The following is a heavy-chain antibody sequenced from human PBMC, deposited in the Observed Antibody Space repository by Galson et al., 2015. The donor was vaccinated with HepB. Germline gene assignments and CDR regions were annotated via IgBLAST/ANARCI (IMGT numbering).Heavy chain of an antibody. CDR2: ISSSSSYT. J-gene: IGHJ4*02. Sequence: SLRLSCAAPGFTFSDHYMSWLRQAQGKGLAWVSYISSSSSYTNYADSVKGRFTISRDNAKNSLYLQMNSLSAEDTAVYYFATPLPVSDDSSGYGDDYWGQGTLVTVSS. D-gene: IGHD3-22*01. V-gene: IGHV3-11*03. CDR3: ATPLPVSDDSSGYGDDY. CDR1: GFTFSDHY.